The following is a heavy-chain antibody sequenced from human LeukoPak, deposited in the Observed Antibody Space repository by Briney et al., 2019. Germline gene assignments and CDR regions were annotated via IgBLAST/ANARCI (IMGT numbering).Heavy chain of an antibody. CDR2: IYSGDNP. CDR3: ARDGGSGTSTGYNGYYYYGMDV. D-gene: IGHD3-9*01. V-gene: IGHV3-66*01. J-gene: IGHJ6*02. Sequence: GGSLRLSCAASGFTVSNTCMSWVRQAPGKGLEWVSFIYSGDNPYYADSVKGRFTISRDSSKNTVHLQMNSLRAEDTAVYYCARDGGSGTSTGYNGYYYYGMDVWGQGTTVTVSS. CDR1: GFTVSNTC.